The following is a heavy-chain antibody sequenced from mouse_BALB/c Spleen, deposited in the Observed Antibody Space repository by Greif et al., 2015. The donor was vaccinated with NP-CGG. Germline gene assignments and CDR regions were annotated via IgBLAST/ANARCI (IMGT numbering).Heavy chain of an antibody. D-gene: IGHD1-1*01. Sequence: DVQLQESGGGLVQPGGSLKLSCAASGFDFSRYWMSWVRQAPGKGLEWIGEINPDSNTINYTPSLKDKFIISRDNAKNTLYLQMSKVRAEDTALYYCARRYYYGRYFDVWGAGTTVTVSS. CDR3: ARRYYYGRYFDV. CDR1: GFDFSRYW. CDR2: INPDSNTI. V-gene: IGHV4-1*02. J-gene: IGHJ1*01.